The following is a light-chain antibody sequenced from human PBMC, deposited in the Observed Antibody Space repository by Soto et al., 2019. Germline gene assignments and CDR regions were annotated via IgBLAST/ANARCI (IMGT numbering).Light chain of an antibody. CDR2: GAS. CDR3: QQYGGSPLFT. J-gene: IGKJ3*01. CDR1: QGVTPAY. Sequence: EIVLTQSPGTLSLSPGERATLSCRASQGVTPAYLAWYKHKPGQAPRLLIYGASNRATGIPDRFSGSVSGPDFTLTTSRLEPEDFAVYSCQQYGGSPLFTFGTGTRVDFK. V-gene: IGKV3-20*01.